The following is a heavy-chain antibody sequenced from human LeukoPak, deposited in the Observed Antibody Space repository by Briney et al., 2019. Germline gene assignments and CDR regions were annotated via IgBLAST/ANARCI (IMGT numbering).Heavy chain of an antibody. V-gene: IGHV4-30-4*01. CDR2: IYYSGST. Sequence: SETLSLTCTVSGXSISSGNYYWSWIRQPPGKGLEWIGYIYYSGSTYYNPSLKSRVTISVDTSKNQFSLKLSSVIAADTAVYYCARVIYGSGSYDDYWGQGTLVTVSS. CDR1: GXSISSGNYY. CDR3: ARVIYGSGSYDDY. J-gene: IGHJ4*02. D-gene: IGHD3-10*01.